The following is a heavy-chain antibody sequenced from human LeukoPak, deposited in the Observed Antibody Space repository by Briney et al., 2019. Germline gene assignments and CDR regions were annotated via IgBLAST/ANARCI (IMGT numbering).Heavy chain of an antibody. J-gene: IGHJ2*01. D-gene: IGHD3-10*01. CDR3: AKDGVPDWYFDL. Sequence: GGSLRLSCAASGFTFSSYTMSWVRQAPGKGLEWVSGISGSGGSTHYADSVKGRFTISRDNSQNTLSLQMNSLRAEDTAVYYCAKDGVPDWYFDLWGRGTLVTVSS. V-gene: IGHV3-23*01. CDR2: ISGSGGST. CDR1: GFTFSSYT.